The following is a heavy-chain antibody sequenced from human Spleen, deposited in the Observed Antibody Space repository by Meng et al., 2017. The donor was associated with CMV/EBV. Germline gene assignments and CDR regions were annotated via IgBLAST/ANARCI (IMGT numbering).Heavy chain of an antibody. J-gene: IGHJ4*02. CDR1: GGSFSGYY. Sequence: QAQLQQWGAGLLKPSETLSLTCAVYGGSFSGYYWSWIRQPPGKGLEWIGEINHSGSTNYNPSLRGRVTISLDKSKNQFSLTLRSVTAADTAVYYCARDPYATGWAGWGQGTLVTVSS. CDR3: ARDPYATGWAG. D-gene: IGHD6-19*01. CDR2: INHSGST. V-gene: IGHV4-34*01.